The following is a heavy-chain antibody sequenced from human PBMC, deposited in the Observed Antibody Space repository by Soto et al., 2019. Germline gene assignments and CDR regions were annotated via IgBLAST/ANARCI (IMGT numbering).Heavy chain of an antibody. CDR3: TTGIGGATTGYYFDY. Sequence: GVFLRLSCAPCGFSLSNAWMSWVRQAPGSGLEWVGRIKSKTDGGTTDYAAPVKGRFTITRDDSKNTLYLQMNSLKTEDTAVYYCTTGIGGATTGYYFDYWGQGTLVTVSS. CDR1: GFSLSNAW. CDR2: IKSKTDGGTT. V-gene: IGHV3-15*01. J-gene: IGHJ4*02. D-gene: IGHD1-26*01.